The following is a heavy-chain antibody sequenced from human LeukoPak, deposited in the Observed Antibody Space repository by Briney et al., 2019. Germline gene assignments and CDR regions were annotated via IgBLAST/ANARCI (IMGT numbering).Heavy chain of an antibody. Sequence: SETLSLTCTVSGGSISSYYWSWIRQPPGKGLEWIGYIYYSGSTNYNPSLKSRVTISVDTSKNQFSLKLTSVTAADTAVYYCARGVTMIVVVIHDWYFDLWGRGALVTVSS. CDR2: IYYSGST. J-gene: IGHJ2*01. D-gene: IGHD3-22*01. CDR3: ARGVTMIVVVIHDWYFDL. V-gene: IGHV4-59*08. CDR1: GGSISSYY.